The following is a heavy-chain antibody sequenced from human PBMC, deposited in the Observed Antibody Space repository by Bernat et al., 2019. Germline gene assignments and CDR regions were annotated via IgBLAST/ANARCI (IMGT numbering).Heavy chain of an antibody. CDR3: AKDGTAYCTGGDCNWFDP. CDR2: ISYDGSNK. D-gene: IGHD2-8*02. V-gene: IGHV3-30*18. J-gene: IGHJ5*02. CDR1: GFTFSSYG. Sequence: QVQLVESGGGGVQPGRSLRLSCAASGFTFSSYGMHWVRQAPGKALEWVAVISYDGSNKYYADSVKGRVTISSDNSKNTLYLQMNSLRAEDAAGYYCAKDGTAYCTGGDCNWFDPWGQGTLVTVSS.